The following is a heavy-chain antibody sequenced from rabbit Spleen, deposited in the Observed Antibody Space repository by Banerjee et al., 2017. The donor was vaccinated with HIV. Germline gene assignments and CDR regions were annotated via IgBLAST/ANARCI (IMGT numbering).Heavy chain of an antibody. J-gene: IGHJ3*01. CDR3: ARDLDGVIGWNFGW. CDR2: IDPIFGRT. CDR1: GFDFSSYG. D-gene: IGHD4-1*01. V-gene: IGHV1S47*01. Sequence: QEQVVESGGGLVQPGGSLKLSCKASGFDFSSYGVSWVRQAPGKGLEWIGYIDPIFGRTYYASWVNGRFTISSHNAQNTLYLQLNSLTVADTATYFCARDLDGVIGWNFGWWGQGTLVTVS.